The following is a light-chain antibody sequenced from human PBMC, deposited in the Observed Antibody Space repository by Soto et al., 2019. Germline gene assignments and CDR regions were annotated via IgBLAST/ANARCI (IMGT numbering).Light chain of an antibody. CDR1: QSIRRC. V-gene: IGKV1-5*01. J-gene: IGKJ1*01. Sequence: INHSPSMVSAPVGDRDTIACRASQSIRRCLAWYQQKPGKAPKLLIFDASTLESGVPSRFSGRGSETEFTLTLSSLQPDDFATYYCQQYNSYSPATFGQGTKVDI. CDR3: QQYNSYSPAT. CDR2: DAS.